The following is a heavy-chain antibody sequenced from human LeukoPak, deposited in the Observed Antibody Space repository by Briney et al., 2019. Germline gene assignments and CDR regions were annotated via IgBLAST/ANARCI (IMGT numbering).Heavy chain of an antibody. CDR2: IKQDGSEK. V-gene: IGHV3-7*01. Sequence: GGSLRLSCAASGFTFSSYWMSWVRQAPGKGLEWVANIKQDGSEKYYVDSVKGRFTISRDNAKNSLYLQMNSLRAEDTAVYYCARGDYDFWSGYGDYWGQGTLVTVSS. CDR1: GFTFSSYW. CDR3: ARGDYDFWSGYGDY. D-gene: IGHD3-3*01. J-gene: IGHJ4*02.